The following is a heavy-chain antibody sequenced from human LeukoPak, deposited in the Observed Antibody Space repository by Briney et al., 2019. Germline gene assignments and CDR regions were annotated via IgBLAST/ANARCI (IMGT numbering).Heavy chain of an antibody. CDR1: GGSFSGYY. Sequence: SETLSLTCAVYGGSFSGYYWSWIRQPPGKGLEWIGEINHSGSTNYNPSLKSRVTISVDTSKNQFSLKLSSVTAADTAVYYCARRTRFLEWLLPLNYYYYYMDVWGKGTTVTVSS. J-gene: IGHJ6*03. CDR2: INHSGST. CDR3: ARRTRFLEWLLPLNYYYYYMDV. D-gene: IGHD3-3*01. V-gene: IGHV4-34*01.